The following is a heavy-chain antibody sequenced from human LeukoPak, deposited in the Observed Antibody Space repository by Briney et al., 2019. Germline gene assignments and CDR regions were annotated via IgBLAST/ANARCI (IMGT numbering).Heavy chain of an antibody. D-gene: IGHD4-17*01. J-gene: IGHJ5*02. CDR2: ISSSGSTI. CDR1: GFTFSSYG. Sequence: GGSLRLSCAASGFTFSSYGMHWVRQAPGKGLEWVSYISSSGSTIYYADSVKGRFTISRDNAKNSLYLQMNSLRAEDTAVYYCAREKFYGEINWFDPWGQGTLVTVSS. V-gene: IGHV3-48*04. CDR3: AREKFYGEINWFDP.